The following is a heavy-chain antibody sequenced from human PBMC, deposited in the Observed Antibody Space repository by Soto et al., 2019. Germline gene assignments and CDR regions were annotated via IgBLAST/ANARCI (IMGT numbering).Heavy chain of an antibody. V-gene: IGHV1-69*06. Sequence: SSYAISWVRQAPGQGLEWMGGIIPIFGTANYAQKFQGRVTITADKSTSTAYMELSSLRSEDTAVYYCAREGITMIVVGPSGWFDPWGQGTLVTVSS. D-gene: IGHD3-22*01. CDR3: AREGITMIVVGPSGWFDP. J-gene: IGHJ5*02. CDR1: SSYA. CDR2: IIPIFGTA.